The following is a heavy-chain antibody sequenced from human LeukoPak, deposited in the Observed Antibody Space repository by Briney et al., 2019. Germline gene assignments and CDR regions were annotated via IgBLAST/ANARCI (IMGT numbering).Heavy chain of an antibody. D-gene: IGHD2-2*01. CDR2: ISSSSSTI. V-gene: IGHV3-48*04. Sequence: PGGSLRLSCAASGFTFSSYTMNWVRQAPRKGLEWVSYISSSSSTIYYADSVKGRFTISRDNAKNSLYLQMNSLRAEDTAVYYCARAPMYQPLLGAFDYWGQGTLVTVSS. CDR3: ARAPMYQPLLGAFDY. J-gene: IGHJ4*02. CDR1: GFTFSSYT.